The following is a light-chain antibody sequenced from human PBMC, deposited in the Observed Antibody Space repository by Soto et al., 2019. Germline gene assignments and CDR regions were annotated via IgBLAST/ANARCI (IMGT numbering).Light chain of an antibody. CDR2: DAS. CDR1: QSVSSY. V-gene: IGKV3-11*01. Sequence: EIVLTQSPATLSLSPGERATLSCRASQSVSSYLAWYQQKPGQAPRLLIYDASNRATGIPARFSGSGSGTDFTLTISSLEPEDFAVYYCQQLNGYLALTFGGGTTVEIK. CDR3: QQLNGYLALT. J-gene: IGKJ4*01.